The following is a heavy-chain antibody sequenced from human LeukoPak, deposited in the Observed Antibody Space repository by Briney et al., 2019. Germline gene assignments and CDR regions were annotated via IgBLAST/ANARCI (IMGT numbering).Heavy chain of an antibody. CDR3: AGGGYCTSTSCHGIDH. CDR2: IYISGAT. J-gene: IGHJ4*02. D-gene: IGHD2-2*01. Sequence: SETLSLTCAVSGYSIRSDYYWSWIRQPAGKGLEWIGRIYISGATNYNPSLKSRVTISVDESKNQVSLKLSSVTAADTAVYYCAGGGYCTSTSCHGIDHWGQGTLVTVSS. CDR1: GYSIRSDYY. V-gene: IGHV4-38-2*01.